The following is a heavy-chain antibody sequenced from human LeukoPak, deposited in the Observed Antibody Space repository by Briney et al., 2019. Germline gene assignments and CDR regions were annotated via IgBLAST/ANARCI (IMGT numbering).Heavy chain of an antibody. J-gene: IGHJ4*02. Sequence: GASVKVSCKASGGTFSSYAISWVRQAPGQGLEWMGWMNPNSGNTGYAQKFQGRVTMTRNTSISTAYMELSSLRSEDTAVYYCARGSRLTVTTPHWGQGTLVTVSS. CDR2: MNPNSGNT. CDR3: ARGSRLTVTTPH. D-gene: IGHD4-17*01. V-gene: IGHV1-8*02. CDR1: GGTFSSYA.